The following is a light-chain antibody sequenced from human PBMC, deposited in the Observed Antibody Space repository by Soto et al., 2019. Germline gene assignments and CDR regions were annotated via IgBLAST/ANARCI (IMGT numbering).Light chain of an antibody. CDR1: SGHSSYI. V-gene: IGLV4-60*02. CDR2: LEGSGSY. CDR3: ETWDSNIHWV. Sequence: QLVLTQSSSASASLGSSVKLTCTLRSGHSSYIIAWHQQQPGKAPRYLMKLEGSGSYNKGSGVPDRFSGSSSGADRYLTISNLHFEDEADYYCETWDSNIHWVFGGGTKVTVL. J-gene: IGLJ3*02.